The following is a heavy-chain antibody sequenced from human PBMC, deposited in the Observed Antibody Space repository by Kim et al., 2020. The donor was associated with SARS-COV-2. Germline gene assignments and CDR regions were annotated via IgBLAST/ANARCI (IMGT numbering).Heavy chain of an antibody. CDR3: AIGSGSYGWSFAY. J-gene: IGHJ4*02. Sequence: GGSLRLSCAVSELTFSSFTMSWVRQAPGKGLEWVSSISGSATSTYYADSVKGRFTVSRGDSKNRWFLQMSSLRAEDTAVYYCAIGSGSYGWSFAYWGQGTLVTVSS. D-gene: IGHD1-26*01. V-gene: IGHV3-23*01. CDR2: ISGSATST. CDR1: ELTFSSFT.